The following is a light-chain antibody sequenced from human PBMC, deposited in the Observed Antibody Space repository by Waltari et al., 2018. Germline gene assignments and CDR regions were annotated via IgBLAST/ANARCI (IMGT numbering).Light chain of an antibody. CDR3: FSYGGRNV. Sequence: QSALTQPPSASGSPGQSVTISCTGTSSDVGTYKYVSWYQQHPGKAPKLMIYEVSKRPSGVPVRFSDSKTGNTASLTVSVLQAEDEADYYCFSYGGRNVFGTGTKVTVL. CDR1: SSDVGTYKY. J-gene: IGLJ1*01. CDR2: EVS. V-gene: IGLV2-8*01.